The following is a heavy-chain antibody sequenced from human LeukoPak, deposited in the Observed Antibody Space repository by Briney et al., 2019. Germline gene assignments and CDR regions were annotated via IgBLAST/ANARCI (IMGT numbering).Heavy chain of an antibody. Sequence: SETLSLTCTVSGGSISSYYWSWIRQPPGKGLEWIGYIYYSGSTNYKPSLKSRGTISVDTSKNQFFLKLSSVTAADTAVYYCARADSSGYALSFDYWGQGPLVTVS. CDR1: GGSISSYY. CDR3: ARADSSGYALSFDY. V-gene: IGHV4-59*01. D-gene: IGHD3-22*01. J-gene: IGHJ4*02. CDR2: IYYSGST.